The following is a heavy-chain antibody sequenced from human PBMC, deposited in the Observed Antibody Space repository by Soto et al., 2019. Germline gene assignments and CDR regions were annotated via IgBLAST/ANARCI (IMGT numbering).Heavy chain of an antibody. CDR3: ARLNEISKPYYYDSSGSKHHAFDI. J-gene: IGHJ3*02. CDR1: GGSISSYY. CDR2: IYYSGST. D-gene: IGHD3-22*01. V-gene: IGHV4-59*01. Sequence: SETLSLTCTVSGGSISSYYWSWIRQPPGKGLEWIGYIYYSGSTNYNPSLKSRVTISVDTSKNQFPLKLSSVTAADTAVYYCARLNEISKPYYYDSSGSKHHAFDIWGQGTMVTVSS.